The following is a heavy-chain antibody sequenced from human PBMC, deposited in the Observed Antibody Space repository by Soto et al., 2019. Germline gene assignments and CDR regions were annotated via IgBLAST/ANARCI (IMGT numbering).Heavy chain of an antibody. J-gene: IGHJ4*02. CDR2: ISYDGSNK. D-gene: IGHD1-26*01. V-gene: IGHV3-30-3*01. CDR1: GFTFSSYA. Sequence: ESGGGVVQPGRSLRLSCAASGFTFSSYAMHWVRQAPGKGLEWVAVISYDGSNKYYADSVKGRFTISRDNSKNTLYLQMXXXXXXXXXXXXXXXXXXXXXXVGAIYYWGQGTLVTVSS. CDR3: XXXXXXXXXVGAIYY.